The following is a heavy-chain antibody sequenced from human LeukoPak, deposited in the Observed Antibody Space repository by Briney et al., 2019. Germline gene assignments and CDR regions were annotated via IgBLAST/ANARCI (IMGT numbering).Heavy chain of an antibody. D-gene: IGHD2-21*01. CDR3: ARAYCGVGCSSHYMDV. CDR2: IYYSGST. CDR1: GGSISSGDYF. J-gene: IGHJ6*03. Sequence: SETLSLTCSVSGGSISSGDYFWGWIRQSPGKGLEWIGNIYYSGSTFYNPSLKSRVSISVDTSKNQFSQKLTSMTAADTAVYYCARAYCGVGCSSHYMDVWGTGTTVTVSS. V-gene: IGHV4-30-4*08.